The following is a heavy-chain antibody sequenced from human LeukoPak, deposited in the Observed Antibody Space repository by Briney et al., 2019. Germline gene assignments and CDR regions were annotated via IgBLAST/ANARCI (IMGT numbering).Heavy chain of an antibody. D-gene: IGHD6-19*01. CDR2: TRNKADSYTT. CDR3: ARDAYGSGWGFDF. CDR1: GFTFSDHY. Sequence: GGSLRLSCAASGFTFSDHYMDWVRQAPGKGPEWVGRTRNKADSYTTEYAASVKGRFTISRNDSKNSLYLQMSSLKTEDTAVYYCARDAYGSGWGFDFWGQGTLVTVSS. V-gene: IGHV3-72*01. J-gene: IGHJ4*02.